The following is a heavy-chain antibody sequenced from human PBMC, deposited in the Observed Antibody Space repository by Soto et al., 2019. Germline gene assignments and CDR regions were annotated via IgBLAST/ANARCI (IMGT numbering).Heavy chain of an antibody. CDR1: GYNFATYW. CDR2: IFPGDSGT. V-gene: IGHV5-51*01. CDR3: ARRSGDYKNYFDY. Sequence: GESLKISCKGSGYNFATYWIGWVRQMPGKGLEWMGVIFPGDSGTRYSPPFQGQVTISVDKSIGTAYLQWSSLKASDTATYYCARRSGDYKNYFDYWGQGALVTVSS. D-gene: IGHD4-17*01. J-gene: IGHJ4*02.